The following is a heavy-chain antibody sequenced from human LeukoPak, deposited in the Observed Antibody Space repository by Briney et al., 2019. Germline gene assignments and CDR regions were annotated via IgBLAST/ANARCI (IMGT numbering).Heavy chain of an antibody. J-gene: IGHJ5*02. CDR2: ISSSSSYI. CDR3: ARDLTAFDP. V-gene: IGHV3-21*01. D-gene: IGHD3-9*01. Sequence: GGSLRLSWAASGFTFSSYSMNWVRQAPGKGLEWVSSISSSSSYIYYASSLKGRFTISRDNAKNSLYLQMNRLRAEDTAVYYCARDLTAFDPWGQGTLVTVSS. CDR1: GFTFSSYS.